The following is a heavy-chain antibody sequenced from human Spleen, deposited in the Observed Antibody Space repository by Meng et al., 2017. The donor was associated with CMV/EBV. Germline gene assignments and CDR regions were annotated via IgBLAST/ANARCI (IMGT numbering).Heavy chain of an antibody. CDR1: GDSISGFY. D-gene: IGHD6-6*01. V-gene: IGHV4-59*01. CDR2: IYYSGSS. Sequence: SETLSLTCTVSGDSISGFYWSWVRQPPGKGLEWIGDIYYSGSSNYNPSLKSRATISVDTSKNQFSLELSSVTAADTAVYYCAREIFSSSSRYYYGMDVWGQGTTVTVSS. CDR3: AREIFSSSSRYYYGMDV. J-gene: IGHJ6*02.